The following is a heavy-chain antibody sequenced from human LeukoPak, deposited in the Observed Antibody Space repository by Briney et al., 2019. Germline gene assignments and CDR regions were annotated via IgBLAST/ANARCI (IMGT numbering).Heavy chain of an antibody. V-gene: IGHV4-59*01. Sequence: SETLSLTCTVSGGSISSYYWSWLRQPPGKGLEWIGYIYYSGSTNYNPSLKSRVTISVDTSKNQFSLKLSSVTAADTAVYYCARGGPYSSSWFIDYWGQGTLVTVSS. CDR3: ARGGPYSSSWFIDY. D-gene: IGHD6-13*01. CDR2: IYYSGST. CDR1: GGSISSYY. J-gene: IGHJ4*02.